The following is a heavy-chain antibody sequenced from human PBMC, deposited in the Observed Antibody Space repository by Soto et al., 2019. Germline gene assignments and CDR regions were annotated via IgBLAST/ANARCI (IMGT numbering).Heavy chain of an antibody. V-gene: IGHV4-34*01. D-gene: IGHD5-12*01. CDR3: ARGQEGIVATH. J-gene: IGHJ4*02. Sequence: QVQLQQWGAGLLKPSETLSLTCTVNGGSLTGYYWSWIRQPPGKGLEWIGEVKDGGSTNYSPSLRGRVSTSAXTSKNHFSLRLNSVTAADTAVYFCARGQEGIVATHWDQGALVTVSS. CDR1: GGSLTGYY. CDR2: VKDGGST.